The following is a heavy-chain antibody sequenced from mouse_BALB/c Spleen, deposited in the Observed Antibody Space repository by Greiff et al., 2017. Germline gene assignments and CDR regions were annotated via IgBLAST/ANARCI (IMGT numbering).Heavy chain of an antibody. CDR2: ISNLAYSI. CDR3: ATYYGNYAFDY. V-gene: IGHV5-15*02. CDR1: GFTFSDYG. Sequence: EVKLMESGGGLVQPGGSRKLSCAASGFTFSDYGMAWVRQAPGKGPEWVAFISNLAYSIYYADTVTGRFTISRENAKNTLYLEMSSLRSEDTAMYYCATYYGNYAFDYWGQGTTLTGSS. D-gene: IGHD2-10*01. J-gene: IGHJ2*01.